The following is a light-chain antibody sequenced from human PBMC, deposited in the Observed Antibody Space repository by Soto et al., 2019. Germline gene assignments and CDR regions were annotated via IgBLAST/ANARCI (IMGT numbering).Light chain of an antibody. J-gene: IGLJ2*01. CDR1: SSDVGGYNY. CDR3: SSYTSYSTVV. V-gene: IGLV2-14*01. CDR2: EVV. Sequence: QSALTQPASVSGSPGQSITISCTGTSSDVGGYNYVSWYQQHPGKAPKLMIYEVVNRPSGVSNRFSGSKSGNTASLTISGLQAEDEADYYCSSYTSYSTVVFGGGTKVTVL.